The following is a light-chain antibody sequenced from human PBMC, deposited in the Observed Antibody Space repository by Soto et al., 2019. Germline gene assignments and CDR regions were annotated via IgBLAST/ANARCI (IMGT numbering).Light chain of an antibody. CDR3: QQYNNWPPWT. CDR2: VAS. Sequence: ESVLTQSPATLSLSPGERATLSCRASQSVSSDLAWYHQKPGQAPRLLIYVASTRATGIPARFSGSGSGTEFTLTISSLQSEDFAVYYCQQYNNWPPWTFGQGTKVDNK. CDR1: QSVSSD. V-gene: IGKV3-15*01. J-gene: IGKJ1*01.